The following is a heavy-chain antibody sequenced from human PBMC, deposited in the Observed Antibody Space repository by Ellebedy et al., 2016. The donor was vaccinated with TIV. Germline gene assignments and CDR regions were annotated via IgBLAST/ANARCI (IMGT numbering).Heavy chain of an antibody. CDR2: ISGSGGGT. CDR3: ARLRYFGSGSYSDY. CDR1: GFTFSTYA. J-gene: IGHJ4*02. D-gene: IGHD3-10*01. Sequence: GESLKISCAASGFTFSTYAMSWVRQAPGRGLAWVSTISGSGGGTYYTDSVKGRFTISRDNSKNTLYLQMNSLRAGDTAIYYCARLRYFGSGSYSDYWGQGTLVTVSS. V-gene: IGHV3-23*01.